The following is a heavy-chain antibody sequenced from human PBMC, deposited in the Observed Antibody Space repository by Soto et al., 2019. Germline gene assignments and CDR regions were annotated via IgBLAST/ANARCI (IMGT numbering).Heavy chain of an antibody. CDR2: ISPYNGNT. J-gene: IGHJ4*02. CDR1: GYFFTSYG. Sequence: QVQLVQSGGEVVQPGASVKVSCKASGYFFTSYGITWVRQAPGQGLEWMGWISPYNGNTKYAQNFQGRVTMTTDTSTSTAYMEVRRLRSDDPAVYYCAREFGSDLSAPGAVFDYWGQGTLVTVSS. V-gene: IGHV1-18*04. D-gene: IGHD3-3*01. CDR3: AREFGSDLSAPGAVFDY.